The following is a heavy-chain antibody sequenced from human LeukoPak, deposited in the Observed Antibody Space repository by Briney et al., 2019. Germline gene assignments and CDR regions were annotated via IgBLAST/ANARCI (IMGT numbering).Heavy chain of an antibody. Sequence: PGGSLRLSCAASGFTFSSYWMSWVRQAPGKGLEWVANIKEDESEKYYVDSVKGRFTISRDNAKNSLYLQMNSLRAEDTAMYYCARVRTLWTYGMDVWGQGTTVTVSS. CDR1: GFTFSSYW. V-gene: IGHV3-7*01. D-gene: IGHD3/OR15-3a*01. CDR2: IKEDESEK. J-gene: IGHJ6*02. CDR3: ARVRTLWTYGMDV.